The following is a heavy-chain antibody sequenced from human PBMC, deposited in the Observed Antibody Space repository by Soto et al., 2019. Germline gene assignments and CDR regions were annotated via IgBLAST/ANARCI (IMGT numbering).Heavy chain of an antibody. D-gene: IGHD6-6*01. Sequence: QVHLVQSGAEVKKPGASVKVSCKGSGYGFTTYGITWVRQAPGQGLEWMAWISAHNGHTNYAQKLQGRVTVTRDTSTSTAYMELRSLRSDDTAVYYCARGRDGDYWGQGALVTVSS. J-gene: IGHJ4*02. CDR2: ISAHNGHT. CDR1: GYGFTTYG. V-gene: IGHV1-18*01. CDR3: ARGRDGDY.